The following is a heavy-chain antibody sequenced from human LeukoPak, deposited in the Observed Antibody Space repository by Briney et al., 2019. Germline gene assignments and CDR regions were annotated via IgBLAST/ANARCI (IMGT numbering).Heavy chain of an antibody. CDR1: GFTFDDYA. CDR2: ISWNSGSI. Sequence: PGGSLRLSCAASGFTFDDYAMHWVRQAPGKGLEWVSGISWNSGSIGYADSVKGRFTISRDNAKNSLYLQMNSLRAEDTALYYCAKDIMVRGVIQEVFDYWGQGTLVTVSS. J-gene: IGHJ4*02. D-gene: IGHD3-10*01. V-gene: IGHV3-9*01. CDR3: AKDIMVRGVIQEVFDY.